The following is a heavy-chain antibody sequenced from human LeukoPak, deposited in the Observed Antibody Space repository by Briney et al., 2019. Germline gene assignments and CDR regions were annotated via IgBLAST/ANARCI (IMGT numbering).Heavy chain of an antibody. D-gene: IGHD1-20*01. Sequence: GGSLRLSCAASGFTFSSYSLNWVRKAPGKGLEWVSYISSSTPIYYADSVKGRFTISRDNAKNSLYLQMNSLRAEDTAVYYCARDLRFNWAFDIWGQRTMVTVSS. CDR1: GFTFSSYS. V-gene: IGHV3-48*04. CDR2: ISSSTPI. J-gene: IGHJ3*02. CDR3: ARDLRFNWAFDI.